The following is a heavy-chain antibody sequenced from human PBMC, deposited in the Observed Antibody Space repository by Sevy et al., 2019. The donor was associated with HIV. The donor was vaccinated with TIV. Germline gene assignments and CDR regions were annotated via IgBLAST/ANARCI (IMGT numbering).Heavy chain of an antibody. CDR1: GFTFIKAW. Sequence: GGSLRLSCVASGFTFIKAWMNWVRQAPGKGLEWVGRIKSKTDGGTTDYAAPVKGRFTLSRDDSENTLYLQMNTLKTEDTAVYYCTTATPPGYNSGCYRTEYFQHWGQGTLVTVSS. V-gene: IGHV3-15*07. CDR2: IKSKTDGGTT. CDR3: TTATPPGYNSGCYRTEYFQH. J-gene: IGHJ1*01. D-gene: IGHD6-19*01.